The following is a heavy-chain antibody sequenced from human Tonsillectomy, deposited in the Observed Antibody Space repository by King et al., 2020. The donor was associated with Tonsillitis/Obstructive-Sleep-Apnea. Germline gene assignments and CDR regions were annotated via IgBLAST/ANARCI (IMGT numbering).Heavy chain of an antibody. D-gene: IGHD5-12*01. J-gene: IGHJ3*02. CDR1: GYTFTGYY. V-gene: IGHV1-2*02. CDR3: ARSGGHSDYDDAFDI. Sequence: VQLVESGAEVKKPGASVKVSCKASGYTFTGYYIHWVRQAPGQGLEWMGWINPDSGGTNSAQKFQGRVTMTRDTAISTASMEVSSLKASDTAMYYCARSGGHSDYDDAFDIWGQGTMVTVSS. CDR2: INPDSGGT.